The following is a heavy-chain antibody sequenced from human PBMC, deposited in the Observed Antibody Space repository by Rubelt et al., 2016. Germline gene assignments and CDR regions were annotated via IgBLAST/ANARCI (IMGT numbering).Heavy chain of an antibody. J-gene: IGHJ4*02. CDR1: TFTSYG. V-gene: IGHV3-33*01. CDR2: IWSDGSNK. D-gene: IGHD2-2*01. Sequence: TFTSYGMHWVRQAPGKGLESVAVIWSDGSNKDYADSVKGRFTISRDNSKNTLYLQMNSLRAEDTAVYYCARGRYCSSTSCYDFDYWGQGTLVTVSS. CDR3: ARGRYCSSTSCYDFDY.